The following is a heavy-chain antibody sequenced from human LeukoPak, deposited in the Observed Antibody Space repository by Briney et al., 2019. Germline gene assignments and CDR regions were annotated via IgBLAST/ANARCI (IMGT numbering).Heavy chain of an antibody. V-gene: IGHV4-34*01. CDR2: INHSGST. CDR1: GGSFTGYY. J-gene: IGHJ6*03. Sequence: SETLSLTCAVSGGSFTGYYWSWIRQPPGKGLEWIGGINHSGSTNYNPSLKSRVTISVDTSKNQFSLKLSSVTSPDTAVAYCSRGYYYYYRDVWGKGTTVTVS. CDR3: SRGYYYYYRDV.